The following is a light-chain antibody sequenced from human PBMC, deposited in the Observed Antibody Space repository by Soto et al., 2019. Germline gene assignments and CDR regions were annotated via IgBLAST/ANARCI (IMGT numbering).Light chain of an antibody. J-gene: IGKJ2*01. CDR3: QQYNSAPNT. CDR1: QDIIYY. Sequence: DIRMTQSPSSLSAFVGDTVTITCRASQDIIYYLAWYQQKPGKIPKLLIHSASTLQTGVQSRFSGTGSGTVFTLTINNLQPEDVATYYYQQYNSAPNTFGQGSRLEIK. CDR2: SAS. V-gene: IGKV1-27*01.